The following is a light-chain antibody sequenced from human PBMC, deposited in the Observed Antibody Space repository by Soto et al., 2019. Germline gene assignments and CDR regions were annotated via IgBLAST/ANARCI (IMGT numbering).Light chain of an antibody. Sequence: ILLTPSPCTLPLSLGERAPLSCRASQSVSSYLAWYQQKPGQAPRLLIYDASNRATGIPARFSGSGSGTDFTLTISSLEPEDFAVYYCQQRSNWPPITFGQGTRLGL. CDR3: QQRSNWPPIT. CDR1: QSVSSY. V-gene: IGKV3-11*01. CDR2: DAS. J-gene: IGKJ5*01.